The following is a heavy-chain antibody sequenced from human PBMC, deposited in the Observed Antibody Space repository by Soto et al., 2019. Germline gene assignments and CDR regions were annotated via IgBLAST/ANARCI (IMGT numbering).Heavy chain of an antibody. V-gene: IGHV3-21*01. CDR3: ARDCSGGSCYPGMDV. Sequence: GSLRLACAASGFNFNSYTINWVRQAPGKRLEWLSSISSSGYIFSTDSVRGRFTISRDNAKNSVYLQINSLRAEDTAAYFCARDCSGGSCYPGMDVWGQGTKVTVYS. CDR2: ISSSGYI. CDR1: GFNFNSYT. D-gene: IGHD2-15*01. J-gene: IGHJ6*02.